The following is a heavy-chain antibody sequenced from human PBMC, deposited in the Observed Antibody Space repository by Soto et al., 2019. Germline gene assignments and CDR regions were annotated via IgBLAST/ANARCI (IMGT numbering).Heavy chain of an antibody. V-gene: IGHV4-4*02. Sequence: PSETLSLTCAVSGTSISSTFWWTWVRQPPGKGLEWIGEVYHTGTTKYNPSLKSRVTISVDTSKNQFSLKLSSVTAADTAVYYCARHFSVDYFDYWGQGALVTVSS. J-gene: IGHJ4*02. CDR3: ARHFSVDYFDY. CDR1: GTSISSTFW. CDR2: VYHTGTT.